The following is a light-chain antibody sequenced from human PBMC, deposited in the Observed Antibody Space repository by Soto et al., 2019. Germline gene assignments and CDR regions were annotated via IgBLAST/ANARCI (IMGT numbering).Light chain of an antibody. CDR2: ENN. CDR1: SSNIGNNY. CDR3: GTWDNSLSLPYV. V-gene: IGLV1-51*02. Sequence: QSVLTQPPSVSAVPGQKVIISCSGSSSNIGNNYVSWYQQLPGTAPKLLIFENNKRPSGIPDRFSASKSGTSATLAITGLQTGDAADYYCGTWDNSLSLPYVFGAGPKVTVL. J-gene: IGLJ1*01.